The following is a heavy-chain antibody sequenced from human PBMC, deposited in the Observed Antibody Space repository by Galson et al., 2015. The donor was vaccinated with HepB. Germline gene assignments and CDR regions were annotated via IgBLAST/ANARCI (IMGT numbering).Heavy chain of an antibody. CDR2: ISAYNGNT. D-gene: IGHD5-12*01. Sequence: SVKVSCKASGYTFTSYGISWVRQAPGQGLEWMGWISAYNGNTNYAQKLQGRVTMTTDTSTSTAYMELRSLRSDDTAVYYCARVDGGYSGYDLDYYYGIDVWGQGTTVTVSS. V-gene: IGHV1-18*01. CDR3: ARVDGGYSGYDLDYYYGIDV. J-gene: IGHJ6*02. CDR1: GYTFTSYG.